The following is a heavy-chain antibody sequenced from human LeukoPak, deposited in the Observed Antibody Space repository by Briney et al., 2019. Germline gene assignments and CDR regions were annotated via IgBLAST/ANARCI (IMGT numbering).Heavy chain of an antibody. V-gene: IGHV3-30*04. CDR2: ISNDGSNK. Sequence: PGGSLRLSCAASGFTFSNYAMHWVRQAPGKGLEWVAVISNDGSNKYYADSVKGRFTISRDNSKNTLYLQINSLRAEDTAVYYCARGLRYNYDSSAYFLDYWGQGTLVTVSS. J-gene: IGHJ4*02. D-gene: IGHD3-22*01. CDR1: GFTFSNYA. CDR3: ARGLRYNYDSSAYFLDY.